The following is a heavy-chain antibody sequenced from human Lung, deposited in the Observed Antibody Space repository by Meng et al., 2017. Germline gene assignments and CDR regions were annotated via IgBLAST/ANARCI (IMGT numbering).Heavy chain of an antibody. D-gene: IGHD5-18*01. CDR1: GFTFSDYY. Sequence: QVQLVESGGGSVEPGGSLRLSCAASGFTFSDYYMTCIRQAPGKGLEWVSYISGSGNTIYYAHSVKGRFTISRDNAKNSQYLQMNSLRAEDTAVYYCARRREGYQMGCFDYWGQGTLVTVSS. V-gene: IGHV3-11*01. J-gene: IGHJ4*02. CDR2: ISGSGNTI. CDR3: ARRREGYQMGCFDY.